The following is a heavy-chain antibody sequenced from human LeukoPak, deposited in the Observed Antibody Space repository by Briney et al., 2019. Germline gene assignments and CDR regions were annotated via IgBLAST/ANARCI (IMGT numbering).Heavy chain of an antibody. CDR1: GFTFSHFS. V-gene: IGHV3-48*02. D-gene: IGHD2/OR15-2a*01. Sequence: GGSLRLSCTASGFTFSHFSMNWVRLAPGKGLQWVSFISGSSKTIYYGDSVKGRFTISRDNAKNSLYLQMNGLRDEDAALYFCARDSGNYIDYWGQGTQVVVSS. CDR3: ARDSGNYIDY. CDR2: ISGSSKTI. J-gene: IGHJ4*01.